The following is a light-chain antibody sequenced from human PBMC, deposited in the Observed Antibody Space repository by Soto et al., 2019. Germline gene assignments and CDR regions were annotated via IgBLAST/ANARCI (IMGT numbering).Light chain of an antibody. Sequence: IQMTQSPSSLSASIGDRVTITCQASHDIRNSLNWYQQTPGKPPKLLISDASNLELGVPSKFSGTGFGTDFSFNIINLQPEDIATYYCQQYDNLPLTFAGGTKVEIK. CDR3: QQYDNLPLT. CDR2: DAS. CDR1: HDIRNS. J-gene: IGKJ4*01. V-gene: IGKV1-33*01.